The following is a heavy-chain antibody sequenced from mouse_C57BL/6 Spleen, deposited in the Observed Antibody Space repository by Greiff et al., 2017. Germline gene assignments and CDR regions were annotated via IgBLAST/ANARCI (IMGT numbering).Heavy chain of an antibody. CDR1: GYTFTDYN. J-gene: IGHJ1*03. Sequence: VQLQQSGPELVKPGASVKMSCKASGYTFTDYNMHWVKQSHGKSLEWIGYINPNNGGTSYNQKFKGKATLTVNKSSSTAYMGLRSLTSEDSAVYYCARGGYYGRLYFDVWGTGTTVTVSS. D-gene: IGHD1-1*01. CDR3: ARGGYYGRLYFDV. CDR2: INPNNGGT. V-gene: IGHV1-22*01.